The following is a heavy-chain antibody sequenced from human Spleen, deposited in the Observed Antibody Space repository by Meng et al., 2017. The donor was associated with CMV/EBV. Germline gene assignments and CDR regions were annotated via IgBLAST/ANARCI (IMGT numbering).Heavy chain of an antibody. CDR2: LHHSGTT. CDR1: GGSFSIDYW. V-gene: IGHV4-4*02. CDR3: ARNGHYSLDS. J-gene: IGHJ4*02. Sequence: LTCAVCGGSFSIDYWWSWVRQTPGKGLQWLGELHHSGTTTYNPSLNSRVTFSLDKSKNEFSLKLTSVTVADTAVYYCARNGHYSLDSWSQGTLVTVSS. D-gene: IGHD3-22*01.